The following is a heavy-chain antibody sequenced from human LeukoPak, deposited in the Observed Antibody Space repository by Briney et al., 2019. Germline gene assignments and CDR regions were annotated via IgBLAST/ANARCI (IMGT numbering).Heavy chain of an antibody. CDR3: ARDRSGYFLHFDY. D-gene: IGHD3-22*01. J-gene: IGHJ4*02. CDR1: GFTFSSYS. Sequence: GGSLRLSCAASGFTFSSYSMNWVRQAPGKGLEWVSSISSSSSYIYYADSVKGRFTISRDNAKNSLYLQMNSLGAEDTAVYYCARDRSGYFLHFDYWGQGTLVTVSS. CDR2: ISSSSSYI. V-gene: IGHV3-21*01.